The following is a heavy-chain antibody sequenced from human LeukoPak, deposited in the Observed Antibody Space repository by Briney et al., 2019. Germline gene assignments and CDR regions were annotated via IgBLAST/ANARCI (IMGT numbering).Heavy chain of an antibody. CDR2: IYTSGST. CDR3: AREDWEYSYGQPYYYYTDV. J-gene: IGHJ6*03. D-gene: IGHD5-18*01. Sequence: PSETLSLTCTVSGGSISSGGYYWSWIRQPAGKGLEWIGRIYTSGSTNYNPSLKSRVTISVDTSKNQFSLKLSSVTAADTAVYYCAREDWEYSYGQPYYYYTDVWGKGTTVTVSS. V-gene: IGHV4-61*02. CDR1: GGSISSGGYY.